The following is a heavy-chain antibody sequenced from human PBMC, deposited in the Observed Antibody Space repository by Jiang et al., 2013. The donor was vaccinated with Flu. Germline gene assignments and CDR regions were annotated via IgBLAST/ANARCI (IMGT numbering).Heavy chain of an antibody. CDR1: GGSISSYY. D-gene: IGHD3-10*01. CDR3: ARMLTMVRGVRTSYNWFDP. V-gene: IGHV4-59*01. J-gene: IGHJ5*02. Sequence: GPGLVKPSETLSLTCTVSGGSISSYYWSWIRQPPGKGLEWIGYIYYSGSTNYNPSLKSRVTISVDTSKNQFSLKLSSVTAADTAVYYCARMLTMVRGVRTSYNWFDPWGQGTLVTVSS. CDR2: IYYSGST.